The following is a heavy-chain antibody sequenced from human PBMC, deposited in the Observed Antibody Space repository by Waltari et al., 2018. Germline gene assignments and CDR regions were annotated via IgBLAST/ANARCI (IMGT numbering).Heavy chain of an antibody. CDR3: ARERYYYDSSGYPRGAFDI. Sequence: QVQLVESGGGVVQPGRSMRLSWAASGFTFSSYAMHWVSKAPGKGLEWVAVISYDGSNKYYADSVKGRFTISRDNSKNTLYLQMNSLRAEDTAVYYCARERYYYDSSGYPRGAFDIWGQGTMVTVSS. CDR1: GFTFSSYA. CDR2: ISYDGSNK. J-gene: IGHJ3*02. V-gene: IGHV3-30*17. D-gene: IGHD3-22*01.